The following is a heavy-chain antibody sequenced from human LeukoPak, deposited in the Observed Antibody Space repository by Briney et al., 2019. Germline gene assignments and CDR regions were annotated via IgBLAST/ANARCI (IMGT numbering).Heavy chain of an antibody. CDR3: AREGVVAAGDY. CDR1: GFTFSSYW. D-gene: IGHD2-15*01. CDR2: IKQDGSEK. V-gene: IGHV3-7*01. J-gene: IGHJ4*02. Sequence: GGSLRLSCAASGFTFSSYWMRWVRQAPGKGLEWVASIKQDGSEKNYVDSVKGRFTISRDNGKNALYLLMNSLRAEDTAVYYCAREGVVAAGDYWGQGTLVTVSS.